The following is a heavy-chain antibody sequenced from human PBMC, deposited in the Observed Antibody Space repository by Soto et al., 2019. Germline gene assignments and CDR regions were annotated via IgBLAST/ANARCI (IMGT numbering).Heavy chain of an antibody. D-gene: IGHD2-21*02. J-gene: IGHJ6*02. CDR1: GGSFSGYY. V-gene: IGHV4-34*01. CDR2: INHSGST. CDR3: ARERRYGGNLRYFYYGMDV. Sequence: KSSETLSLTCAVYGGSFSGYYWSWIRQPPGKGLEWIGEINHSGSTNYNPSLKSRVTISVDTSKNQFSLKLSSVTAADTAVYYCARERRYGGNLRYFYYGMDVWGQGTTVTVSS.